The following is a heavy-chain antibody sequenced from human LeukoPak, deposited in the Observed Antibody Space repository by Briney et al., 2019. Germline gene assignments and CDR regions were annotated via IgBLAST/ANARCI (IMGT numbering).Heavy chain of an antibody. CDR1: GFTFSSYD. D-gene: IGHD3-16*01. V-gene: IGHV3-13*01. Sequence: PGGSLRLSCAASGFTFSSYDMHWVRQPTGKGLEWVSAIGTAGDTYYPGSVKGRFTISRENAKNSFYLQMNSLRAGDTAVYYCARSKVITFRGTNYGMDVWGQGTTVTVSS. J-gene: IGHJ6*02. CDR2: IGTAGDT. CDR3: ARSKVITFRGTNYGMDV.